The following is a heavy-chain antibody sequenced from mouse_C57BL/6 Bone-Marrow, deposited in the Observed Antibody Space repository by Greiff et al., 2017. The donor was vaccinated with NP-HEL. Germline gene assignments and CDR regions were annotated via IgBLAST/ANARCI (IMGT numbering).Heavy chain of an antibody. CDR2: ISSGGSYT. CDR1: GFTFSSYG. J-gene: IGHJ2*01. D-gene: IGHD1-1*01. Sequence: EVMLVESGGDLVKPGGSLKLSCAASGFTFSSYGMSWVRQTPDKRLEWVATISSGGSYTYYPDSVKGRFTISRDNAKNTLYLQRSSLKSEDTAMYYCAIHRTTVGLDYWGQGTTLTVSS. V-gene: IGHV5-6*01. CDR3: AIHRTTVGLDY.